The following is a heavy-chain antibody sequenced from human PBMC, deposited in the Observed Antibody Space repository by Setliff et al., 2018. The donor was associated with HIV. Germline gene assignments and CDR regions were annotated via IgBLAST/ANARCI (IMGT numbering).Heavy chain of an antibody. Sequence: SETLSLTCAVYNGSFSAYYWAWIRQPPGKGLEWTGEINHGGSATYNPSLTGRVGISVDTSKNQFSLKLRSVTAADTAVYYCARVVWMAAAGTIDYYYYGMDIWGQGTTGTVS. CDR2: INHGGSA. CDR1: NGSFSAYY. J-gene: IGHJ6*02. D-gene: IGHD6-13*01. V-gene: IGHV4-34*01. CDR3: ARVVWMAAAGTIDYYYYGMDI.